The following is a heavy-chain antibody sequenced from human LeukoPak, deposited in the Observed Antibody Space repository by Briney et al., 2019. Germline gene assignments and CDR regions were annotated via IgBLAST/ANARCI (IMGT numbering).Heavy chain of an antibody. Sequence: GGSLRLSCTVSGFTVSSNSMSWVCQAPGKGLEWVSFIYSGGNTHYSGSVKGRFTISRDNSKNTLYLQMNSLRAEDTAVYYCARRAGEYSHPYDYWGQGTLVTVSS. CDR1: GFTVSSNS. J-gene: IGHJ4*02. CDR3: ARRAGEYSHPYDY. V-gene: IGHV3-53*01. CDR2: IYSGGNT. D-gene: IGHD2/OR15-2a*01.